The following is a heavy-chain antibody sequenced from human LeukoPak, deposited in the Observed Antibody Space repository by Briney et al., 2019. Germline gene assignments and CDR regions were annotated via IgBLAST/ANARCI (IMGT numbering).Heavy chain of an antibody. CDR2: IYYSGST. CDR1: GGSISSGDYY. V-gene: IGHV4-30-4*02. Sequence: SETLSLTCTVSGGSISSGDYYWSWIRQPPGKGLEWIGYIYYSGSTYYNPSLKSRVTISVDTSKNQFSLKLSSVTAADTAVYYCARVRCSSTSCSQDAFDIWGQGTMVTVSS. J-gene: IGHJ3*02. D-gene: IGHD2-2*01. CDR3: ARVRCSSTSCSQDAFDI.